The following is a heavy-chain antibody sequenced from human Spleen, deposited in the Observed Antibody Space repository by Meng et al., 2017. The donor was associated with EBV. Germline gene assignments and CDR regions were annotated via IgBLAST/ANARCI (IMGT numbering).Heavy chain of an antibody. CDR3: AREIGAARHFWFDP. D-gene: IGHD6-6*01. J-gene: IGHJ5*02. CDR2: INPRGGDT. V-gene: IGHV1-46*01. CDR1: GYSFTNYY. Sequence: QLVQSGAEVKKPGASVKVSCKASGYSFTNYYMDWVRQAPGQGLEWMGIINPRGGDTTYAQQFQGRVTMTSDTSTSTVYMELTGLKFDDTAVYYCAREIGAARHFWFDPWGQGTLGTVSS.